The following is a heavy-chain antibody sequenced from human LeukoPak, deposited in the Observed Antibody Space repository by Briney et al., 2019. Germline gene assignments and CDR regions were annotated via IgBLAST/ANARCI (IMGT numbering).Heavy chain of an antibody. CDR2: IYYSGST. J-gene: IGHJ4*02. D-gene: IGHD6-19*01. CDR1: GGSISSYY. Sequence: SETLSLTCTVSGGSISSYYWSWIRQPPGKGLEWIGYIYYSGSTNYNPSLKSRVTISVDTSKNQFSLELSSVTAADTAVYYCARNGAVAGDFDYWGQGTLVTVSS. V-gene: IGHV4-59*08. CDR3: ARNGAVAGDFDY.